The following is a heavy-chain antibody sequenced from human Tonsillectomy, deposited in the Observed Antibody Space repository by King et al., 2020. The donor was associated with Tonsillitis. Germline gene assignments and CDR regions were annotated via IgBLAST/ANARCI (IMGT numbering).Heavy chain of an antibody. V-gene: IGHV3-21*01. CDR1: GFTFSSYS. J-gene: IGHJ3*02. CDR3: ATDPDYGDYQDAFDI. D-gene: IGHD4-17*01. Sequence: EVQLVESGGGLVKPGGSLRLSCAASGFTFSSYSMNWVRQAPGKGLEWVSSISSSSSYIYYADSVKGRFTISRDNAKNSLYLQMNSLRAEDTAVYYCATDPDYGDYQDAFDIWGQGTMVTVSS. CDR2: ISSSSSYI.